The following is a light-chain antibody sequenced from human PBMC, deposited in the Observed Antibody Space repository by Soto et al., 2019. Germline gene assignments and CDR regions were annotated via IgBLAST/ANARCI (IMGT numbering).Light chain of an antibody. Sequence: EIVLTQSPGTLSLSPGQISPLSCRASQSVSSNYLSWYQQKSGQDPSLLIYDVSRRATGIPERFSGSGSGTDFTLIISRLETEDFAVYYCQQYGSPPRTFGPGTKV. CDR1: QSVSSNY. CDR2: DVS. V-gene: IGKV3-20*01. CDR3: QQYGSPPRT. J-gene: IGKJ1*01.